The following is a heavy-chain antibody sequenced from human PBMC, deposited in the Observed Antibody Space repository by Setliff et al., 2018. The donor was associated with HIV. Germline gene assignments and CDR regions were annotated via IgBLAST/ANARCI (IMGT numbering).Heavy chain of an antibody. Sequence: LRLSCAASGFTFSDYPMNWVRQAPGKGLEWVSHIYPDSNNIDYTDSVKGRFTISRDNAKNSLYLQMNSLRAEDTAVYYCARDGTTFLAAMDVWGKGTTVTVSS. J-gene: IGHJ6*03. CDR1: GFTFSDYP. V-gene: IGHV3-48*01. CDR2: IYPDSNNI. CDR3: ARDGTTFLAAMDV. D-gene: IGHD3-3*02.